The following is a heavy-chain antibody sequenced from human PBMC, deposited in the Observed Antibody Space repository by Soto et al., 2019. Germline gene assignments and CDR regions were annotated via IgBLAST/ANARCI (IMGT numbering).Heavy chain of an antibody. V-gene: IGHV3-30*18. D-gene: IGHD6-19*01. Sequence: LRLSFGAPGFSFSKYGMHWVRQAPGEGLEWLSLISYDGSEKWYAESVKGRFTISRDNSKNTLYLQMNSLRGDDTAVYFCAKGYEVSPPVASAWYSNYFYGVDVWGRGTTVTVSS. CDR3: AKGYEVSPPVASAWYSNYFYGVDV. J-gene: IGHJ6*02. CDR2: ISYDGSEK. CDR1: GFSFSKYG.